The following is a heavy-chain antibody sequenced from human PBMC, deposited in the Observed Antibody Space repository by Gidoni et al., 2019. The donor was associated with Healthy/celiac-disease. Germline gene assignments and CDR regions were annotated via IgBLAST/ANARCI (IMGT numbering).Heavy chain of an antibody. Sequence: EVQLLESGGGLVQPGGSLKLSCEASGFTFRRYAMSWVRQTPGKVLEWVSAIDGSVCSTYYADSVKGRFTISSDNSKNTPYLQMNSLRAADTAVYYCAGHPAYLMVRLIHVDYWGQGTLVTVSS. D-gene: IGHD3-10*01. V-gene: IGHV3-23*01. CDR3: AGHPAYLMVRLIHVDY. CDR2: IDGSVCST. CDR1: GFTFRRYA. J-gene: IGHJ4*02.